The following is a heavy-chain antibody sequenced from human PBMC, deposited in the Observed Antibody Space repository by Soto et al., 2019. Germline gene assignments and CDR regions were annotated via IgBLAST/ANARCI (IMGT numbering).Heavy chain of an antibody. CDR1: GGTFSSYA. V-gene: IGHV1-69*06. CDR2: IIPIFGTA. J-gene: IGHJ4*02. D-gene: IGHD3-22*01. CDR3: ARVGYYYDSSGYYSDY. Sequence: QVQLVQSGAEVKKPGSSVKVSCKASGGTFSSYAISWVRQAPGQGLEWMGGIIPIFGTANYAQKFQGRVTITADKSTRTAYMELSSLRSEDTAVYYCARVGYYYDSSGYYSDYWGQGTLVTVSS.